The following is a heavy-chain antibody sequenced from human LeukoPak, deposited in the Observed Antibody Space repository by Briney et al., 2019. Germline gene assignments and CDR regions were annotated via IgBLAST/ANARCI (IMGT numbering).Heavy chain of an antibody. Sequence: GGSLRLSCAASGFTFSSYWMSWVRQAPGKGLEWVANIKQVGSEKYYVDSVKGRFTISRDNAKNSLYLQMNSLRAEDTAVYYCASWVGYYNYFDYWGQGTLVTVSS. V-gene: IGHV3-7*01. D-gene: IGHD3-3*01. CDR1: GFTFSSYW. J-gene: IGHJ4*02. CDR2: IKQVGSEK. CDR3: ASWVGYYNYFDY.